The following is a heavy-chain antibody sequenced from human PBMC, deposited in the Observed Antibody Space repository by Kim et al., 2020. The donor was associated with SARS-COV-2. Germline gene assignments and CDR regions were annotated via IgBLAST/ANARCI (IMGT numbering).Heavy chain of an antibody. V-gene: IGHV1-8*01. CDR3: ARVESGYSSSWYYYYMDV. CDR2: MNPNSGNT. J-gene: IGHJ6*03. Sequence: ASVKVSCKASGYTFTSYDINWVRQATGQGLEWMGWMNPNSGNTGYAQKFQGRVTMTRNTSISTAYMELSSLRSEDTAVYYCARVESGYSSSWYYYYMDVWGKGTTVTVSS. D-gene: IGHD6-13*01. CDR1: GYTFTSYD.